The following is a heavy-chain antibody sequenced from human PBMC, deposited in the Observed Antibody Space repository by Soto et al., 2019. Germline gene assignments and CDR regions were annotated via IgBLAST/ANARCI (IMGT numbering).Heavy chain of an antibody. J-gene: IGHJ3*02. CDR3: ARELDYYDSSGYPHAFDI. CDR2: IYYSGST. Sequence: TSETLSLTCTVSGGSVSSGSYYWSWIRQPPGKGLEWIGYIYYSGSTNYNPSLKSRVTILVDTSKNQFSLKLSSVTAADTAVYYCARELDYYDSSGYPHAFDIWGQGTMVTVSS. V-gene: IGHV4-61*01. D-gene: IGHD3-22*01. CDR1: GGSVSSGSYY.